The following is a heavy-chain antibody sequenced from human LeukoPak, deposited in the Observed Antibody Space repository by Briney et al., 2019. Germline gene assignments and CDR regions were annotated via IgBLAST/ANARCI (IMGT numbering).Heavy chain of an antibody. J-gene: IGHJ4*02. CDR3: AKELLQMAVAGQCDY. CDR2: ISGSGGST. CDR1: GFTFSSYW. Sequence: PGGSLRLSCAASGFTFSSYWMHWVRQAPGKGLEWVSAISGSGGSTYYADSVKGRFTISRDNSKNTLYLQMNSLRAEDTAVYYCAKELLQMAVAGQCDYWGQGTLVTVSS. D-gene: IGHD6-19*01. V-gene: IGHV3-23*01.